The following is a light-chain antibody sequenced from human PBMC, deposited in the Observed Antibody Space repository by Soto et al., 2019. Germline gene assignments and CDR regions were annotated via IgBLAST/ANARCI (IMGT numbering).Light chain of an antibody. CDR3: QQNGSSPRT. V-gene: IGKV3-20*01. J-gene: IGKJ1*01. CDR1: QSVSSN. Sequence: EIVMTHSPATLSVSPGDRATLSCRASQSVSSNLAWYQQKPGQAPRLLIYGASSRATGIPDRFSGSGSGTEFTLTISRLEPEDFAVYYCQQNGSSPRTFGQGTKVDI. CDR2: GAS.